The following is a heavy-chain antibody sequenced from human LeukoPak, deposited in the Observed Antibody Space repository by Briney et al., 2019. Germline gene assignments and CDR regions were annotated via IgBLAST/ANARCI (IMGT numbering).Heavy chain of an antibody. Sequence: GGSLRLSCAASGFTFSSYAMSWVRQAPGKGLEWVSAISGSGDSTYYADSVKGRFTISRDNSKNTLYLQMNSLRAEDTAVYYCARDQGRYSSSWYLDYWGQGTLVTVSS. CDR3: ARDQGRYSSSWYLDY. V-gene: IGHV3-23*01. D-gene: IGHD6-13*01. CDR2: ISGSGDST. CDR1: GFTFSSYA. J-gene: IGHJ4*02.